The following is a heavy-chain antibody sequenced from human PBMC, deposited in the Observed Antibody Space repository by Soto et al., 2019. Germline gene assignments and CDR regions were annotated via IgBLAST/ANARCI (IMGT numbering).Heavy chain of an antibody. CDR3: ATVGIAAAELAPDYYYGMDV. D-gene: IGHD6-13*01. V-gene: IGHV1-69*01. CDR1: GGTFSSYA. CDR2: IIPIFGTA. J-gene: IGHJ6*02. Sequence: QVQLVQSGAEVKKPGSSVKVSCKASGGTFSSYAISWVRQAPGQGLEWMGGIIPIFGTANYAQKFQGRVTITADESTSTAYMELSSLRSEDTAVYYCATVGIAAAELAPDYYYGMDVWGQGTTVTVSS.